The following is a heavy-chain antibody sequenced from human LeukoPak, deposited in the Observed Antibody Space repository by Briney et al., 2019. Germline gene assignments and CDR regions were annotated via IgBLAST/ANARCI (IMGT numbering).Heavy chain of an antibody. CDR1: GFTFSIYW. Sequence: GGSLRLSCAASGFTFSIYWMSWVRQAPGKGLEWVANINQDGSEKYYVDSVKGRFTISRDNAKNSLYLHMNSLRAEDTAVYYCARVTGPYYFDYWGQGTLVTVSS. J-gene: IGHJ4*02. CDR2: INQDGSEK. D-gene: IGHD4-11*01. CDR3: ARVTGPYYFDY. V-gene: IGHV3-7*01.